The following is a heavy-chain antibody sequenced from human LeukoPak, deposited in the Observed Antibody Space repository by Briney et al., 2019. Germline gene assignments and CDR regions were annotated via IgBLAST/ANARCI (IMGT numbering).Heavy chain of an antibody. V-gene: IGHV3-23*01. Sequence: PGGSLRLSCAASGFTFTNYGMSWVRQAPGKGLEWVSSLSGSGGIIHYADSVKGRFTISRDNSKNTLYLQMNSLRVEDTAIYYCAKDLRVVTGSDCWGQGTLVTVSS. J-gene: IGHJ4*02. CDR2: LSGSGGII. D-gene: IGHD2-21*02. CDR1: GFTFTNYG. CDR3: AKDLRVVTGSDC.